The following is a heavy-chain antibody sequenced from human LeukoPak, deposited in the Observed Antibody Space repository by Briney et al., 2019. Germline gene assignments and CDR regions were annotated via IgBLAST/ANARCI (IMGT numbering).Heavy chain of an antibody. CDR1: GSTFRTYA. V-gene: IGHV3-23*01. CDR3: AKGAVAGTAFFDY. CDR2: TDSGGST. D-gene: IGHD6-19*01. Sequence: PGRPRRPSVAPTGSTFRTYAMSWVPQRPGKGLEWVSATDSGGSTYYADSVKGRSTISRDYSNNTLYLQISRLRAEDTALYYCAKGAVAGTAFFDYWGQGTLVTVS. J-gene: IGHJ4*02.